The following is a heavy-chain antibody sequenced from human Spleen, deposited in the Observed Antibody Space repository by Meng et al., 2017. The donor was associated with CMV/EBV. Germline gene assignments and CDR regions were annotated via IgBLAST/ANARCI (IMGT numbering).Heavy chain of an antibody. Sequence: GESLKISCTGFEFTFSGYWMSWVRQAPGKGLEWVAKIKQDGSERYYVDSVKGRFTISRDNSKNTLSLQVNSLTPEDTAIYYCAKDAATILYFFDSWGQGTLVTVSS. D-gene: IGHD5-24*01. J-gene: IGHJ4*02. CDR3: AKDAATILYFFDS. CDR2: IKQDGSER. CDR1: EFTFSGYW. V-gene: IGHV3-7*01.